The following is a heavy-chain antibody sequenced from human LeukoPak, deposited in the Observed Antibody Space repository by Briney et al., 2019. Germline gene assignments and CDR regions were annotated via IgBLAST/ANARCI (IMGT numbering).Heavy chain of an antibody. V-gene: IGHV3-33*01. J-gene: IGHJ3*02. CDR3: ARGGLFGVVITPDAFDI. CDR1: GFTFSSYG. Sequence: GGSLRLSCAASGFTFSSYGMHWVRQAPGKGLEWVAVIWYGGSNKYYADSVKGRFTISRDNSKNTLYLQMNSLRAEDTAVYYCARGGLFGVVITPDAFDIWGQGTMVTVSS. D-gene: IGHD3-3*01. CDR2: IWYGGSNK.